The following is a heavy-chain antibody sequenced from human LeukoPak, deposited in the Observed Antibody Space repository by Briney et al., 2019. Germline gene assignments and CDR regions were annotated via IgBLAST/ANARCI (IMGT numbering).Heavy chain of an antibody. D-gene: IGHD5-12*01. CDR1: GFTFSSYG. J-gene: IGHJ4*02. Sequence: GGSLRLSCAASGFTFSSYGMHWVRQAPGKGLEWVAFIRYDGSNKYYADSVKGRFTISRDNSKNTLYLQMNSLRAEDTAVYYCAYIPDYMDGGPRDYWGQGTRATVS. CDR3: AYIPDYMDGGPRDY. CDR2: IRYDGSNK. V-gene: IGHV3-30*02.